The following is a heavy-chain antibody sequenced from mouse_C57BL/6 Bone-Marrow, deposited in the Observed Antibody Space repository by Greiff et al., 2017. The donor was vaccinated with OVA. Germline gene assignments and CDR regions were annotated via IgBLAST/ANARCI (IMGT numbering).Heavy chain of an antibody. J-gene: IGHJ2*01. V-gene: IGHV1-81*01. Sequence: QVQLQQSGAELARPGASVKLSCKASGYTFTSYGISWVKQRPGQGLEWIGEIYPRSGNTYYTEKFKGKATLTADKSSSTAYMELRGRTSEDSAVYFCAREDYGKGNYWGQGTTLTVSA. CDR3: AREDYGKGNY. D-gene: IGHD2-1*01. CDR1: GYTFTSYG. CDR2: IYPRSGNT.